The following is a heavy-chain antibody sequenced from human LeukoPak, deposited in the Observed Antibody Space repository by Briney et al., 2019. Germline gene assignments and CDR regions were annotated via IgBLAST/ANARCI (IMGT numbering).Heavy chain of an antibody. CDR3: ARDMPPRYYYDSSGYHDAFDI. J-gene: IGHJ3*02. CDR1: GGSFSGYY. D-gene: IGHD3-22*01. V-gene: IGHV4-34*01. Sequence: PSETLSLTCAVYGGSFSGYYWSWIRQPPGKGLEWIGEINHSGSTNYNPSLKSRVTISVDTSKNQFSLKLSSVTAEDTAVYYCARDMPPRYYYDSSGYHDAFDIWGQGTMVTVSS. CDR2: INHSGST.